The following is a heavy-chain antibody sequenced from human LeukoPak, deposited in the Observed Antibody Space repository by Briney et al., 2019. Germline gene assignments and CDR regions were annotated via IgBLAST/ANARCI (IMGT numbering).Heavy chain of an antibody. Sequence: PGGSLRLSCAASGLTFSSYAMSWVRQAPGKGLEWVSAISGSGGSTYYADSVKGRFTISRDNSKNTLYLQMNSLRAEDTAVYYCAKEVGLSSGWYLGADYYYGMDVWGQGTTVTVSS. CDR2: ISGSGGST. V-gene: IGHV3-23*01. CDR3: AKEVGLSSGWYLGADYYYGMDV. J-gene: IGHJ6*02. CDR1: GLTFSSYA. D-gene: IGHD6-19*01.